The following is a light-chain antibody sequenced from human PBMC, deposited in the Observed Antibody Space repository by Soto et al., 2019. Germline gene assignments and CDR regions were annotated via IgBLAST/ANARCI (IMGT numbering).Light chain of an antibody. J-gene: IGKJ1*01. V-gene: IGKV3-15*01. Sequence: EIVMTQSPATLSVSPGERATLSCRASQSVNRNIAWSQQKPGQAPRLLIYGASTRATGVPARFSGSGSGTEFTLTISSLQSEDFAVYYCQQYNNWPRTCGQGTKVEIK. CDR3: QQYNNWPRT. CDR1: QSVNRN. CDR2: GAS.